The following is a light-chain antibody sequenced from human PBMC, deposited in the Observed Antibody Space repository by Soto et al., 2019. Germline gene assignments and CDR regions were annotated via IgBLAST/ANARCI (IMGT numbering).Light chain of an antibody. CDR1: SSDVGGYNY. J-gene: IGLJ1*01. Sequence: QSALTQPASVSGSPGQSITISCTGTSSDVGGYNYVSWYQQHPGKAPKLMIYDVSNRPSGVSNRFSGSKSGNTASLTISGLQAEVEADYYCSSYTSSSPLYVFGTGTKVTVL. CDR2: DVS. CDR3: SSYTSSSPLYV. V-gene: IGLV2-14*01.